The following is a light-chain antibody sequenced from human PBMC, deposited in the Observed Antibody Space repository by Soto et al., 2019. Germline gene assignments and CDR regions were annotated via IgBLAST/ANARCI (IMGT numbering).Light chain of an antibody. J-gene: IGKJ2*03. Sequence: EIVLTQSPGTLSLSPGERATLSCRASQSVSSSNLAWYQHKPGQPPRLVMYGASSRATGIPDRFSGSGSGTDLTLTISRLEPEDFAIYYCQQYGSSPVSFGQGTKLEIK. CDR1: QSVSSSN. CDR3: QQYGSSPVS. CDR2: GAS. V-gene: IGKV3-20*01.